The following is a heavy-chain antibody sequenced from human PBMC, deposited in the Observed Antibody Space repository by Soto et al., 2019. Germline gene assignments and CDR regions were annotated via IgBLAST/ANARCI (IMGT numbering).Heavy chain of an antibody. CDR2: ISPADSET. D-gene: IGHD2-2*01. V-gene: IGHV5-51*01. CDR3: ARPGRLRDTSSFDY. Sequence: PGESMKISCKGSGYIFTNYWIGWVRQMPGKGLEWMGIISPADSETRYSPSFQGQVTISADKSTSTAYLQWSSLKASDTAMYYCARPGRLRDTSSFDYWGQGTQVTVSS. CDR1: GYIFTNYW. J-gene: IGHJ4*02.